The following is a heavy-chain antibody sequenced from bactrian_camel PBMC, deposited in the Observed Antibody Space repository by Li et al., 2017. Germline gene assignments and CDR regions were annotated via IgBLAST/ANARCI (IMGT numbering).Heavy chain of an antibody. Sequence: HVQLVESGGGSVQAAGSLRLSCAASGYTYTTYCMAWFRQAPGKKREGVEAIDSDGTTTYADSVKDRFTISKDNAKNTLYLQMNSLKPEDTAMYYCVARRSGGYCYAYDAGIMFGYWGQGTQVTVS. CDR3: VARRSGGYCYAYDAGIMFGY. CDR2: IDSDGTT. CDR1: GYTYTTYC. J-gene: IGHJ6*01. V-gene: IGHV3S53*01. D-gene: IGHD2*01.